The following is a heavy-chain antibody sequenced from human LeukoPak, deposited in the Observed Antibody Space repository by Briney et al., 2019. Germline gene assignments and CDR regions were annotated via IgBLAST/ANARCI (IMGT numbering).Heavy chain of an antibody. Sequence: ASVKVSCKASTYTFTNYYMHWVRQAPGQGLEWMGWINPNSGGTNYAQKFQGRVTMTRDTSISTAYMELSRLRSDDTAVYYCARDSYLRDSSSSSAFDIWGQGTMVTVSS. D-gene: IGHD6-6*01. V-gene: IGHV1-2*02. CDR3: ARDSYLRDSSSSSAFDI. CDR1: TYTFTNYY. J-gene: IGHJ3*02. CDR2: INPNSGGT.